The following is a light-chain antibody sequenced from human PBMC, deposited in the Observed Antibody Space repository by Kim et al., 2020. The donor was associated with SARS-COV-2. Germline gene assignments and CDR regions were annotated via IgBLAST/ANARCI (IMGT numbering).Light chain of an antibody. CDR3: NSRDTSGNQWV. Sequence: SSELTQDPAVSVALGQTDRITGQGDSLRRYYANWYQQKPGQAPVLVISDDNNRPSGIADRFSGSSSGNTASLTITGAQAEDEADYYCNSRDTSGNQWVFG. CDR1: SLRRYY. V-gene: IGLV3-19*01. J-gene: IGLJ3*02. CDR2: DDN.